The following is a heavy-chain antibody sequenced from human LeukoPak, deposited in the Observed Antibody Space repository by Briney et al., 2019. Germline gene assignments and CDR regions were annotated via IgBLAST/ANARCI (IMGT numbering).Heavy chain of an antibody. J-gene: IGHJ5*01. CDR3: AKQGDCTSCYDSSNWFDS. V-gene: IGHV3-23*01. CDR1: DFIFSSYA. D-gene: IGHD2-2*01. Sequence: GGSLRLSCVVSDFIFSSYAMSWVRQVPGKGLEWVSVISGSGVSTNYADSVKGRFTISRDNSQNTLYLQMNSLRADDAAVYYCAKQGDCTSCYDSSNWFDSWGQGTLVTVPS. CDR2: ISGSGVST.